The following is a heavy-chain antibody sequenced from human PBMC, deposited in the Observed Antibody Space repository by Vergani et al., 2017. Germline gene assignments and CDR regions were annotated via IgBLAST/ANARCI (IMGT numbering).Heavy chain of an antibody. CDR3: TTDPRYCGDGSCYWLRDHHYYGMDV. Sequence: EVQLVESGGGIVKPGGSLRLSFVASGFSFRNAWMNWVRRTPGKGLELVGRIKSTFDRGTTDYAAAVKGRFTISRDDSKNTLFLQMNGLKTEDIGVYYCTTDPRYCGDGSCYWLRDHHYYGMDVWGQGTTVTVSS. CDR2: IKSTFDRGTT. CDR1: GFSFRNAW. J-gene: IGHJ6*02. V-gene: IGHV3-15*07. D-gene: IGHD2-21*01.